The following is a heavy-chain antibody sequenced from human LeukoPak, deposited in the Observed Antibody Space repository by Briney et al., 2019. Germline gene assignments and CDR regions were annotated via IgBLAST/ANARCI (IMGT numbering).Heavy chain of an antibody. CDR1: GFTSSSYA. CDR2: ISGSGGST. J-gene: IGHJ4*02. D-gene: IGHD6-6*01. V-gene: IGHV3-23*01. CDR3: AKVSSSSPYFDY. Sequence: GGSLRLSCAASGFTSSSYAMSWVRQAPGKGLEWVSAISGSGGSTYYADSVKGRFTISRDNSKNTLYLQMNSLRAEDTAVYYCAKVSSSSPYFDYWGQGTLVTVSS.